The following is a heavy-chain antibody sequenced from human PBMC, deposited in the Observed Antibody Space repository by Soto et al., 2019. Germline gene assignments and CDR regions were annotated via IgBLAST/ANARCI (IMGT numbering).Heavy chain of an antibody. CDR1: VGSIISSSYY. CDR2: IYYSGTT. D-gene: IGHD3-9*01. J-gene: IGHJ4*02. Sequence: PSETLSLTCTVSVGSIISSSYYWGWIRQPPGKGLVWIGSIYYSGTTYYNPSLKSRVTISVDTSKNQFSLKLSSVTAADTAVYYCARHRGYYDILTGYYTELNFDYWGQGTLVTVSS. CDR3: ARHRGYYDILTGYYTELNFDY. V-gene: IGHV4-39*01.